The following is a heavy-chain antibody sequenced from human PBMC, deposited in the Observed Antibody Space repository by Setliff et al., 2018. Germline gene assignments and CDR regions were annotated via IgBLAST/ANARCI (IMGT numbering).Heavy chain of an antibody. V-gene: IGHV3-48*04. Sequence: PGESLKISCAASGFTFSFYSMNWVRQAPGKGLEWISYISSGSNSIDYADSVKGRFTISRDNAKNSLYMQMNSLRAEDTAVYYCARTDGTNLGYFDNWGQGTLVTVSS. J-gene: IGHJ4*02. CDR3: ARTDGTNLGYFDN. D-gene: IGHD2-8*01. CDR2: ISSGSNSI. CDR1: GFTFSFYS.